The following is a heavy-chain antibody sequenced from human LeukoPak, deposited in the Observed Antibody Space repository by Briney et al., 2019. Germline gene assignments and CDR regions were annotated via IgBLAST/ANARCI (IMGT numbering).Heavy chain of an antibody. D-gene: IGHD2/OR15-2a*01. V-gene: IGHV3-33*06. CDR3: TKVQREIEPFMDG. Sequence: GRSLRLSCAASGLTFSSYGMHWVRQAPGKGVEWLAVIWYDGSHKYNADSVKGRFTISRDNSKNTLYLQMNSLRAEDTAVYYCTKVQREIEPFMDGLGKGTTVTVSS. CDR1: GLTFSSYG. CDR2: IWYDGSHK. J-gene: IGHJ6*03.